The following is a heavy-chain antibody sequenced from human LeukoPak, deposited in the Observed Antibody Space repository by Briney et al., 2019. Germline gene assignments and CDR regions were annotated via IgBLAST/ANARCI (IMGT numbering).Heavy chain of an antibody. CDR3: ARESEAYYYGSKYFPH. CDR2: IWYDGSTK. D-gene: IGHD3-10*01. CDR1: GFTFSSYG. J-gene: IGHJ1*01. V-gene: IGHV3-33*01. Sequence: GGSLTLSCAASGFTFSSYGMHWVRQAPGKGLEWVAVIWYDGSTKNYPDSVKGRFTISRDTTKNTLHKQMNILRAEDTAVYYCARESEAYYYGSKYFPHWGQGTLVTVSS.